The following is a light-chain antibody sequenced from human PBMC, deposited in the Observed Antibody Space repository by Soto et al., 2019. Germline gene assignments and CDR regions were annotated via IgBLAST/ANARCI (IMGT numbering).Light chain of an antibody. V-gene: IGLV2-23*02. Sequence: QSVLTQPASVSGSPGQSITISCTGTSSDVGSYNLVSWYQQHPGKAPKLMIYEVSKRPSGVSNRFSGSKSGNTASLTISGLQAEDEADYYCRSYAGSSPPVFGTGTKLTVL. J-gene: IGLJ1*01. CDR2: EVS. CDR3: RSYAGSSPPV. CDR1: SSDVGSYNL.